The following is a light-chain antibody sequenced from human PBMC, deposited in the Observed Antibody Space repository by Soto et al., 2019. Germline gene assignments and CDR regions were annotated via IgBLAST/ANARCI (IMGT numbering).Light chain of an antibody. V-gene: IGKV3-11*01. J-gene: IGKJ5*01. Sequence: EIVLTQFPATLSLSPGERATLSCRASQSANNYLAWYQQKPGQAPMLLVYDSSNTAAGVPARFSGSGSETDFTLTISSLEPEDFAVYYCQQRSIWPPITFGQGKRLEIK. CDR3: QQRSIWPPIT. CDR2: DSS. CDR1: QSANNY.